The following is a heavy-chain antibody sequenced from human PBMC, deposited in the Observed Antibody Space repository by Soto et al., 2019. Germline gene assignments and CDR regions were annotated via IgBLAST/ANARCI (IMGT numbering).Heavy chain of an antibody. CDR2: IYYSGST. J-gene: IGHJ4*02. CDR1: GGSISSSSYY. D-gene: IGHD4-4*01. Sequence: SETLSLTCTVSGGSISSSSYYWGWIRQPPGKGLEWIGSIYYSGSTYYNPSLKSRVTISVDTSKNQFSLKLSSVTAADTAVYYCARPPPVTPDHYFDYWGQGTLVTVSS. V-gene: IGHV4-39*01. CDR3: ARPPPVTPDHYFDY.